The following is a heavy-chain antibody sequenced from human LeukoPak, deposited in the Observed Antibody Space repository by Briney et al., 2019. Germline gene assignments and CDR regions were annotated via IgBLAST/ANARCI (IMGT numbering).Heavy chain of an antibody. V-gene: IGHV3-21*01. Sequence: PAGSLRLSCAASGFTFSSYSMNWVRQAPGKGLEWVSSISSSSSYIYYADSVKGRFTISRDNAKNSLYLQMNSLRAEDTAVYYCARDLRRDGYDIWGQGTMVTVSS. CDR3: ARDLRRDGYDI. D-gene: IGHD5-24*01. J-gene: IGHJ3*02. CDR1: GFTFSSYS. CDR2: ISSSSSYI.